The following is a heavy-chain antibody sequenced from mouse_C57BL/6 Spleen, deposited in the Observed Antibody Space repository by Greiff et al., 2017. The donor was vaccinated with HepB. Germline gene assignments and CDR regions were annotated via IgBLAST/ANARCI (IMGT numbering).Heavy chain of an antibody. CDR3: ASGGYYEDWYFDV. J-gene: IGHJ1*03. CDR2: IYPYNGVS. CDR1: GYSFTGYY. Sequence: VQLKESGPELVKPGASVKISCKASGYSFTGYYMHWVKQSHGNILDWIGYIYPYNGVSSYNQKFKGKATLTVDKSSSTAYMELRSLTSEDSAVYYCASGGYYEDWYFDVWGTGTTVTVSS. V-gene: IGHV1-31*01. D-gene: IGHD2-3*01.